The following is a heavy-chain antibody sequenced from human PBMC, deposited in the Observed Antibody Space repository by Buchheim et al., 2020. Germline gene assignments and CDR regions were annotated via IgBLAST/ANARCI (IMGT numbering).Heavy chain of an antibody. CDR2: ISYDGSDK. D-gene: IGHD4-11*01. Sequence: QVQLVESGGGVVQPGRSLRLSCAASGFSFSTYDMPWVRQAPGKGLEWVALISYDGSDKYYADAVKGRFTISRDHSKNTLYLQMNSLRAEDTAVYYCAKMYGNNYADDGMDVWGQGT. V-gene: IGHV3-30*18. CDR1: GFSFSTYD. J-gene: IGHJ6*02. CDR3: AKMYGNNYADDGMDV.